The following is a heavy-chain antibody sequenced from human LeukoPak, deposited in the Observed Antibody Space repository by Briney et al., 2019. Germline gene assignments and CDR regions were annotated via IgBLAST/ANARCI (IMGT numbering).Heavy chain of an antibody. CDR3: ARDRGYSYGYRSYYFDY. D-gene: IGHD5-18*01. CDR1: GYTFTGYY. CDR2: INPNSGGT. J-gene: IGHJ4*02. Sequence: ASVKVSCKASGYTFTGYYMHWVRQAPGHGLEWMGWINPNSGGTNYAQKCQGRVTMTRDTSISTAYMELSRLRSDDTAVYYCARDRGYSYGYRSYYFDYWGQGTLVTVSS. V-gene: IGHV1-2*02.